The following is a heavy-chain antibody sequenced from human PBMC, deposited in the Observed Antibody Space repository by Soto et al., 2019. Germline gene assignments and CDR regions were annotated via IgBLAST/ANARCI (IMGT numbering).Heavy chain of an antibody. V-gene: IGHV1-3*01. Sequence: PSVKVSCKASGYTFTSYAMHWVRQAPGQRLEWMGWINAGNGNTKYSQKFQGRVTITRDTSASTAYMELSSLRSEDTAVYYCARDRGIIAARSLNLYFDLWGRGTPVTVSS. J-gene: IGHJ2*01. D-gene: IGHD6-6*01. CDR3: ARDRGIIAARSLNLYFDL. CDR1: GYTFTSYA. CDR2: INAGNGNT.